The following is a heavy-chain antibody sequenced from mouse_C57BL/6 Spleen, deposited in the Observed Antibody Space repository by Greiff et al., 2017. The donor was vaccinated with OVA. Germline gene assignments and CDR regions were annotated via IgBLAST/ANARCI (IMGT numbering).Heavy chain of an antibody. D-gene: IGHD1-1*01. J-gene: IGHJ3*01. Sequence: EVQLQQSGPGLVKPSQSLSLTCSVTGYSITSGYYWNWIRQFPGNKLEWMGYISYDGSNNYNPSLKNRISITRDTSKNQFFLKLNSVTTEDTATXYCARGGHYYGSSPAWFAYWGQGTLVTVSA. CDR1: GYSITSGYY. CDR3: ARGGHYYGSSPAWFAY. CDR2: ISYDGSN. V-gene: IGHV3-6*01.